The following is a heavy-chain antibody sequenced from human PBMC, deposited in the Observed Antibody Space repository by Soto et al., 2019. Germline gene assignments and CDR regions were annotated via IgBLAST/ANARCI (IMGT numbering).Heavy chain of an antibody. D-gene: IGHD3-16*01. Sequence: EVQLVESGGGLVQPGGSLRLSCAASGFTLSDHHINWVRQAPGKGLEWLGRTRKRSDSFTTEYAASVKGRFTISRDDSKSLVFLQMNSLKTDDTAIYSCVGELFYCFEDWGQGTLVTVSS. J-gene: IGHJ4*02. CDR2: TRKRSDSFTT. CDR1: GFTLSDHH. CDR3: VGELFYCFED. V-gene: IGHV3-72*01.